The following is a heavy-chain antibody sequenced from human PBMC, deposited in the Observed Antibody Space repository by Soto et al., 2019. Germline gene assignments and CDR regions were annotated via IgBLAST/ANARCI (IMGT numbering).Heavy chain of an antibody. J-gene: IGHJ4*01. CDR1: GGSISSYY. Sequence: SSEALSLTCTVSGGSISSYYCSWIRQPPGKGLEWIGYIYYSGSTNYNPSLKSRVTISVDTSKNQFSLKLSSVTAADTAVYYCARSVSRYYYDSSGYYYDYWGHGTLVTVSS. V-gene: IGHV4-59*01. D-gene: IGHD3-22*01. CDR3: ARSVSRYYYDSSGYYYDY. CDR2: IYYSGST.